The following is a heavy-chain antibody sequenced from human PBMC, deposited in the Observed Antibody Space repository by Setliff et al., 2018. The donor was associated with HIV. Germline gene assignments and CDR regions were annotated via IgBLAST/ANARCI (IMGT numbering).Heavy chain of an antibody. V-gene: IGHV4-59*12. CDR3: ARNYYDSSGYPPGLYYFDY. CDR2: IYYNGNT. D-gene: IGHD3-22*01. Sequence: SETLSLTCTVSGGSISTYYWSWIRQPPGKGLEWIGLIYYNGNTNYSPSLKSRVTISVDTSKNQFSLKLSSVTAADTAVYYCARNYYDSSGYPPGLYYFDYWGQGTLVTVSS. CDR1: GGSISTYY. J-gene: IGHJ4*02.